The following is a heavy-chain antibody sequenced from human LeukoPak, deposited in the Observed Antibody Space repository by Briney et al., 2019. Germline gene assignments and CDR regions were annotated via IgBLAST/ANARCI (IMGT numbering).Heavy chain of an antibody. J-gene: IGHJ4*02. CDR3: ARRGKVGLPTYVDY. CDR1: GFTFSTYA. V-gene: IGHV3-23*01. Sequence: GGSLRLSCKASGFTFSTYAMSWVRQAPGKGLQWVSSISAYGESTYHADSVKGRFTTSRDNSKDTLSLHMDSLRADDTAVYYCARRGKVGLPTYVDYWGQGTLVTVSS. D-gene: IGHD1-26*01. CDR2: ISAYGEST.